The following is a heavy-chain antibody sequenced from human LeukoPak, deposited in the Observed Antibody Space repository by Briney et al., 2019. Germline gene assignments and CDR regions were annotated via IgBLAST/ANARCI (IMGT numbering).Heavy chain of an antibody. D-gene: IGHD3-22*01. V-gene: IGHV4-39*07. Sequence: SETLSLTCTVSGGSISSSSYYWGWIRQPPGKGLEWIGTFYHGGSTYYNPSLKSRVTISVDTSKNQFSLNLTSVTAADTAVYYCARDYWDDSSGNDYWGQGTLVTVSS. J-gene: IGHJ4*02. CDR1: GGSISSSSYY. CDR3: ARDYWDDSSGNDY. CDR2: FYHGGST.